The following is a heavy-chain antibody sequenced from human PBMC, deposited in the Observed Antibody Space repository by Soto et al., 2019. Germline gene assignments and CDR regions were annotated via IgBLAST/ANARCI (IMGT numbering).Heavy chain of an antibody. CDR2: INHSGST. V-gene: IGHV4-34*01. Sequence: SETLSLTCAVYGGSFSGYYWSWIRQPPGKGLEWIGEINHSGSTNYSPSLKSRVTISVDTSKNQFSLKLSSVTAADTAVYYCARGSIAMVRGVNDAFDIWGQGTMVTVSS. CDR3: ARGSIAMVRGVNDAFDI. CDR1: GGSFSGYY. J-gene: IGHJ3*02. D-gene: IGHD3-10*01.